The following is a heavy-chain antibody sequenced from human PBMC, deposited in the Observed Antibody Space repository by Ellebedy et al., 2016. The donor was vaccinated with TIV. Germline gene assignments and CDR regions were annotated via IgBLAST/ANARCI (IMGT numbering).Heavy chain of an antibody. CDR2: ISGSGGST. J-gene: IGHJ4*02. V-gene: IGHV3-23*01. CDR1: GFTFSSYA. CDR3: AKWYSRHGSGSYQDY. D-gene: IGHD3-10*01. Sequence: GESLKISCAASGFTFSSYAMSWVRQAPGKGLEWVSAISGSGGSTYYADSVKGRFTISRDNSKNTLYLQMNSLRAEDTAVYYCAKWYSRHGSGSYQDYWGQGTLVTVSS.